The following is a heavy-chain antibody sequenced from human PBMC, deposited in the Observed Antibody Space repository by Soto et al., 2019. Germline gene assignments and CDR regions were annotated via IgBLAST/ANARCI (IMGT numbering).Heavy chain of an antibody. CDR2: IYPGDSDT. J-gene: IGHJ3*02. V-gene: IGHV5-51*01. CDR1: GYSFTSHW. D-gene: IGHD6-6*01. Sequence: LKISCKGSGYSFTSHWIGWVRQMTGKGLEWMGIIYPGDSDTRYSPSFQGQVTISADKSISTAYLQWSSLKASDTAMYYCARPGSSSSYAFDIWGQGTMVTVSS. CDR3: ARPGSSSSYAFDI.